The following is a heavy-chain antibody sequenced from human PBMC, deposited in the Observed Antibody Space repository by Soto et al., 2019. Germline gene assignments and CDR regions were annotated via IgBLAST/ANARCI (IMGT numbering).Heavy chain of an antibody. CDR2: IRSKAYGGTT. V-gene: IGHV3-49*03. J-gene: IGHJ6*02. Sequence: PGGSLRLSCTASGFTFGDYAMSWFRQAPGKGLEWVGFIRSKAYGGTTEYAASVKGRFTISRDDSKSIAYLQMNSLKTEDTAVYYCTSQARPLYYYYGMDVWGQGTXVTVSS. CDR3: TSQARPLYYYYGMDV. D-gene: IGHD6-6*01. CDR1: GFTFGDYA.